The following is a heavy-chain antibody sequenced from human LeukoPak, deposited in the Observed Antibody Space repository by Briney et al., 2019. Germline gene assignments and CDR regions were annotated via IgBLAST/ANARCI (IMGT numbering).Heavy chain of an antibody. J-gene: IGHJ4*02. CDR1: GFILEDYD. CDR3: AREEGGYFDY. D-gene: IGHD3-16*01. Sequence: GGSLRLSCSASGFILEDYDMSWVRQPPGKGLEWVSCINWNGGSTGYADSVKGRFTISRDNAKNSLYLQMSSLRAEETALYYCAREEGGYFDYWGQGTLVTVSS. CDR2: INWNGGST. V-gene: IGHV3-20*04.